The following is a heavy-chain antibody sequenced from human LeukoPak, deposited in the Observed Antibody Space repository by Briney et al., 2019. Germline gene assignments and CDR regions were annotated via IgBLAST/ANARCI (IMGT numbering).Heavy chain of an antibody. CDR3: ARDMGTVTTSLADY. V-gene: IGHV3-33*01. D-gene: IGHD4-17*01. CDR2: IWYDGSNK. Sequence: GRSLRLSCAASGFTLSSYGMHWVRQAPGKGLEWVAVIWYDGSNKYYADSVKGRFTISRDNSKNTLYLQMNSLRAEDTAVYYCARDMGTVTTSLADYWGQGTLVTVSS. CDR1: GFTLSSYG. J-gene: IGHJ4*02.